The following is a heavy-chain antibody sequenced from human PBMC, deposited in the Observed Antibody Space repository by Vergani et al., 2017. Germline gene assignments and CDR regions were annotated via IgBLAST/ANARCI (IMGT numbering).Heavy chain of an antibody. Sequence: VQLVESGGGVVQPGGSLRLSCAASGFTFTNYGMHWVRQAPGKGLEWVAFTRYDGIVEYYGDSVRGRFTISRDNSKNTLYLQMNRLRPEDTAVYYCATAGEAYCRCASCYDFIEYWGQGTLVTVAS. V-gene: IGHV3-30*02. J-gene: IGHJ4*02. CDR1: GFTFTNYG. CDR2: TRYDGIVE. CDR3: ATAGEAYCRCASCYDFIEY. D-gene: IGHD2-15*01.